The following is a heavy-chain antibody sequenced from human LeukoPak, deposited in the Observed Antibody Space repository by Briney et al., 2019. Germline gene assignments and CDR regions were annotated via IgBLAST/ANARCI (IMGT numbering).Heavy chain of an antibody. CDR3: ARRPSEYSSSSIWFDP. D-gene: IGHD6-6*01. J-gene: IGHJ5*02. V-gene: IGHV4-38-2*01. CDR1: GYSISSGYY. CDR2: IYHSGNT. Sequence: PSETLSLTCAVSGYSISSGYYCGWIRQPPGKGLEWIGSIYHSGNTYYNPSLKSRVTISVDTSKNQFSLRLSSVTAAYTAVYYCARRPSEYSSSSIWFDPWRQGTLVTVSS.